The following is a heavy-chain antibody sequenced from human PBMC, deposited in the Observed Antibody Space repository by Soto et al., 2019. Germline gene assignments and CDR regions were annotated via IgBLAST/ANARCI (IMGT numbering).Heavy chain of an antibody. Sequence: PGGSLRLSCAASGFTFSSYGMHWVRQAPGKGLEWVAVIWYDGSNKYYADSVKGRFTISRDNSKNTLYLQMNSLRAEDTAVYYCARYSGYDFPYYYYRMDVWGQGTTVTVSS. CDR1: GFTFSSYG. D-gene: IGHD5-12*01. J-gene: IGHJ6*02. CDR3: ARYSGYDFPYYYYRMDV. CDR2: IWYDGSNK. V-gene: IGHV3-33*01.